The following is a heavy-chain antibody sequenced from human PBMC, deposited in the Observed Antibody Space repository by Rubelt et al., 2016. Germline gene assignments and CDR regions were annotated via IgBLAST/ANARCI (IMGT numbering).Heavy chain of an antibody. CDR3: AKKDQLKAFDI. J-gene: IGHJ3*02. CDR1: GFTFSSYW. V-gene: IGHV3-74*02. CDR2: INSGGSII. Sequence: EVQLVESGGGLVQPGGSLSLSCAASGFTFSSYWMHWVRQAPGKGLVWVSRINSGGSIIGYADSGRGRFTISRENSKNTLYMQMNSLRAEDTAVYYCAKKDQLKAFDIWGQGTMVTVSS.